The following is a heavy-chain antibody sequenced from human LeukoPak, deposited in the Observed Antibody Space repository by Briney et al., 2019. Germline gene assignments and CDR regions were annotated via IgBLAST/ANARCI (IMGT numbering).Heavy chain of an antibody. CDR1: GFTFSNAW. D-gene: IGHD2-2*01. CDR2: IKSKTDGGTT. J-gene: IGHJ4*02. Sequence: GGSLRLSFAASGFTFSNAWMIWVRQPPGKGREWVGRIKSKTDGGTTDYAAPVKGRFTISRDDSKSTLYLQMNSLKTEDTAVYYCTTGGVVVVPAASAPDYWGQGTLVTVSS. V-gene: IGHV3-15*01. CDR3: TTGGVVVVPAASAPDY.